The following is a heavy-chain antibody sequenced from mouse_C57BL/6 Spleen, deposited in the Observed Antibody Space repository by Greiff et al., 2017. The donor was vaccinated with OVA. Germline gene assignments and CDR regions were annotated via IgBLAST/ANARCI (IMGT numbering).Heavy chain of an antibody. CDR1: GYAFSSSW. V-gene: IGHV1-82*01. J-gene: IGHJ2*01. CDR2: IYPGDGDT. Sequence: QVQLKESGPELVKPGASVKISCKASGYAFSSSWMNWVKQRPGKGLEWIGRIYPGDGDTNYNGKFKGKATLTADKSSSTAYMQLSSLTSEDSAVYFCARSGTGTDVYYFDYWGQGTTLTVSS. CDR3: ARSGTGTDVYYFDY. D-gene: IGHD4-1*01.